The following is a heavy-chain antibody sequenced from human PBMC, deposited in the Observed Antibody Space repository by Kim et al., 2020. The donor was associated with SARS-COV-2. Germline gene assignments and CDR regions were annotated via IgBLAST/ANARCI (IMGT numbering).Heavy chain of an antibody. V-gene: IGHV3-23*01. D-gene: IGHD2-8*02. CDR1: GGFTFSSYA. J-gene: IGHJ3*02. Sequence: GGSLRLSCAASGGFTFSSYAMSWVRQAPGEGLEWFSAINGGGVTDYYADSVKGRVTISRDNFKNTLYLTMNSLRAEDTAVYYCAKWCCTGLGVFDIWG. CDR3: AKWCCTGLGVFDI. CDR2: INGGGVTD.